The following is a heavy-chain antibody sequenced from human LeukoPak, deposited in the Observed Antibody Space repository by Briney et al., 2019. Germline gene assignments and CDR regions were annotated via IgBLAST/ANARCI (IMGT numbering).Heavy chain of an antibody. D-gene: IGHD3-16*01. CDR2: INHSGST. J-gene: IGHJ2*01. Sequence: PETLSLTCAVYGGSFSGDYWSWIRQPPGKGLEWLGEINHSGSTNDNPSLKSRVTISVDTSKNQFSLSVTSVTAADTAVYYCARSPGGSYWYFDLWGRGTLVTVSS. CDR3: ARSPGGSYWYFDL. V-gene: IGHV4-34*01. CDR1: GGSFSGDY.